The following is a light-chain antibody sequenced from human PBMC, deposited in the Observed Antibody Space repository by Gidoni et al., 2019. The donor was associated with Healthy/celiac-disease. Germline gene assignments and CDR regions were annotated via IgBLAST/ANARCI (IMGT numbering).Light chain of an antibody. V-gene: IGKV3-15*01. CDR2: GAS. CDR1: KSVSSN. J-gene: IGKJ2*01. CDR3: QQYNNWPPYT. Sequence: EIVMTQSPATMSVSQGERATLSCRASKSVSSNLAWYQQKPGQAPRLLIYGASTRATGIPARFSGSVSVTEFTLTISSLQSEYFAVYYCQQYNNWPPYTFGQGTKLEIK.